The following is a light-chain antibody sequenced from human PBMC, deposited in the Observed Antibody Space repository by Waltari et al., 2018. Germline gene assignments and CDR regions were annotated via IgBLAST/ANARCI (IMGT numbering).Light chain of an antibody. CDR2: LGS. CDR3: QQSYSTPLT. J-gene: IGKJ4*01. Sequence: IVMTQSPLSPPVTPGEPASISCRSSQSLLHRNGYNYLDWYLQKPGQSPQLLIYLGSNRASGVPDRFSGSGSGTDFTLTISSLQPEDFATYYCQQSYSTPLTFGGGTKVEIK. CDR1: QSLLHRNGYNY. V-gene: IGKV2-28*01.